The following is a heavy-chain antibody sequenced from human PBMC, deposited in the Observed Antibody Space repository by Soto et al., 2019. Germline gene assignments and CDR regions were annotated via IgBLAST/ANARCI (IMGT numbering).Heavy chain of an antibody. J-gene: IGHJ4*02. CDR1: GYTFTGYA. V-gene: IGHV1-3*05. Sequence: QVQLVQSGAEEKKPGASVKVSCKASGYTFTGYAMHWVRQAPGQRLEWMGWINAGNGNTKYSQKFQGRVTITRDTSAGTTDMRISSLRSDDTAGYYCARAEAVAADVDYWGQGTVVTVSS. CDR3: ARAEAVAADVDY. D-gene: IGHD6-19*01. CDR2: INAGNGNT.